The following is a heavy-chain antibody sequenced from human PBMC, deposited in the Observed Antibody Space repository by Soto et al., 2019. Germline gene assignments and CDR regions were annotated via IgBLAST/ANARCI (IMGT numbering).Heavy chain of an antibody. CDR2: IYPGDSDT. CDR3: ASCPLNWNSHSSSWYYFDY. D-gene: IGHD6-13*01. V-gene: IGHV5-51*01. CDR1: GYSFTSYW. Sequence: GESLNISCKGSGYSFTSYWIGWVRQMPGKGLEWMGIIYPGDSDTRYSPSFQGQVTISADKSISTAYLQWSSLKASDTAMYYCASCPLNWNSHSSSWYYFDYWGQGTLVTVYS. J-gene: IGHJ4*02.